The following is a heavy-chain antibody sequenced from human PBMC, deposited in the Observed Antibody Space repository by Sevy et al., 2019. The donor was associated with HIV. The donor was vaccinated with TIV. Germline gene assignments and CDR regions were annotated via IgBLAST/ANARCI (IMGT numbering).Heavy chain of an antibody. J-gene: IGHJ6*02. V-gene: IGHV3-23*01. D-gene: IGHD6-6*01. Sequence: GGSLRLSCAASGFTFSSYAMSWVRQAPGKGLEWVSAISGSGGSTYYADSVKGRFTISRDNAKNSLYLQMNSLRAEDTAVYYCARDAYSSSSFYYYYGMDVWGQGTTVTVSS. CDR3: ARDAYSSSSFYYYYGMDV. CDR1: GFTFSSYA. CDR2: ISGSGGST.